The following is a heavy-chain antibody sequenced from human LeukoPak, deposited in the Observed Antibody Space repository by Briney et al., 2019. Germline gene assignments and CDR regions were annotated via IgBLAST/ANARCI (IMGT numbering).Heavy chain of an antibody. J-gene: IGHJ6*02. CDR1: GGSISSYY. Sequence: PSETLSLTCTVSGGSISSYYWSWIRQPAGKGLEWIGRIYTSGSTNYNPSLKSRVTMSVDTSKNQFSLKLSSVTAADTAVYYCARDPGWGSGYDLTYYYYGMDVWGQGTTATVSS. D-gene: IGHD5-12*01. CDR2: IYTSGST. CDR3: ARDPGWGSGYDLTYYYYGMDV. V-gene: IGHV4-4*07.